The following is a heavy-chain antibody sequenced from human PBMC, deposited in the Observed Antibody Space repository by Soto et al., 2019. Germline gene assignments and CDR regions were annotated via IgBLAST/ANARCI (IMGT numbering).Heavy chain of an antibody. J-gene: IGHJ4*02. V-gene: IGHV1-69*13. CDR3: ATGVIWIGYFTVDS. D-gene: IGHD3-3*01. CDR1: GGSFGNSA. Sequence: SVKVSCKASGGSFGNSAINWVRQTPGQGLEWLGGFIPVYRTLNYAQKFQGRVTITADESTGTAYMTLSSLASDDTAVYYCATGVIWIGYFTVDSWGQGTRVTVSS. CDR2: FIPVYRTL.